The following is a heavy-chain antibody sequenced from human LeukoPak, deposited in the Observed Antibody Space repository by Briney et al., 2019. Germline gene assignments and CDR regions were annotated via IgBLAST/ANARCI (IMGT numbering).Heavy chain of an antibody. V-gene: IGHV3-74*01. CDR2: VSGDGSIT. Sequence: PGGSLGLSCAASGFTYSSNWMHWVRQAPGKGLVWVSRVSGDGSITYYADSVKGRFTMSRDNAKNTLYLQINSLRVEDTAVYYCARQNYGNPDYWGQGTLVTVSS. J-gene: IGHJ4*02. CDR3: ARQNYGNPDY. D-gene: IGHD3-16*01. CDR1: GFTYSSNW.